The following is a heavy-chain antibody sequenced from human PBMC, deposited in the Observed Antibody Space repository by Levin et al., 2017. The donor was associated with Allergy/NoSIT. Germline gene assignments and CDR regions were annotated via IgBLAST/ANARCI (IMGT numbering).Heavy chain of an antibody. V-gene: IGHV3-30-3*01. Sequence: SCAASGFTFSSYAMHWVRQAPGKGLEWVAVISYDGSNKYYADSVKGRFTISRDNSKNTLYLQMNSLRAEDTAVYYCARDERNGSSWYFFFDYWGQGTLVTVSS. CDR3: ARDERNGSSWYFFFDY. CDR1: GFTFSSYA. CDR2: ISYDGSNK. J-gene: IGHJ4*02. D-gene: IGHD6-13*01.